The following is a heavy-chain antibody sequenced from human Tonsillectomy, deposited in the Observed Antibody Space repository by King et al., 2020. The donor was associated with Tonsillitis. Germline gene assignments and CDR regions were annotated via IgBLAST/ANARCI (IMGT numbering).Heavy chain of an antibody. D-gene: IGHD3-22*01. CDR3: ASGNPYYYDSSGYYVDY. CDR1: GYTFTGYY. CDR2: INPNSGGT. J-gene: IGHJ4*02. Sequence: VQLVESGAEVKKPGASVKVSCKASGYTFTGYYMHWVRQAPGQGLEWMGWINPNSGGTNYAQKFQGWVTMTRDTSISTAYMELSRLRSDDTAVYYCASGNPYYYDSSGYYVDYWGQGTLVTVSS. V-gene: IGHV1-2*04.